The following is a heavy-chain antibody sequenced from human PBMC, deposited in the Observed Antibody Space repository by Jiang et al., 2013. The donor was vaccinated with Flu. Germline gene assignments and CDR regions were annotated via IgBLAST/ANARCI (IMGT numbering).Heavy chain of an antibody. J-gene: IGHJ6*01. D-gene: IGHD5-24*01. CDR2: VYYDGTT. CDR3: ARRRDGYKYYYGMDV. CDR1: GDTISETIYY. V-gene: IGHV4-39*01. Sequence: GSGLVKPSETLSLTCTVSGDTISETIYYWGWIRQPSGKGLEWIGTVYYDGTTYYNPSLKSRVTISVDTSKNQFSLKLSSVTAADTAVYYCARRRDGYKYYYGMDVVGTKGPRSPSPQ.